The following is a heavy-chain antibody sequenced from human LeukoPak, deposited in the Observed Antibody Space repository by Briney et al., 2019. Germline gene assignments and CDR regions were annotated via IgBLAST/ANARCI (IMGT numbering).Heavy chain of an antibody. Sequence: GGSLRLSCAASGFTFSAYWMHWVRQVPGKGLVWVSRINNDGTATFFADSVKGRFTISRDNAKNTLYLQMNSLKTEDTAVYYCIRVSQMYYFDSWGQGTLVTVSS. J-gene: IGHJ4*02. V-gene: IGHV3-74*01. CDR3: IRVSQMYYFDS. CDR1: GFTFSAYW. D-gene: IGHD2-8*01. CDR2: INNDGTAT.